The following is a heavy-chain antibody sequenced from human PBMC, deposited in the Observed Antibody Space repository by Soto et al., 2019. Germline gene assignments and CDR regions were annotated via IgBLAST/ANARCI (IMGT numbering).Heavy chain of an antibody. Sequence: SVKGRFTISRDNSKNTLFLQMNSLRAEDTAVYYCAKVILDHFWSGYLRVMQHWGQCTLVTVSS. CDR3: AKVILDHFWSGYLRVMQH. D-gene: IGHD3-3*02. V-gene: IGHV3-30*02. J-gene: IGHJ1*01.